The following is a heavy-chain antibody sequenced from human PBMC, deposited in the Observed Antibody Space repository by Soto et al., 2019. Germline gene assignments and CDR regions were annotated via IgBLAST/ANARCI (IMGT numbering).Heavy chain of an antibody. CDR3: ARVGKAAAGTRGRGYYYYYMDV. V-gene: IGHV3-7*01. CDR1: GFTFSSYW. D-gene: IGHD6-13*01. CDR2: IKQDGSEK. Sequence: GGSLRLSCAASGFTFSSYWMSWVRQAPGKGLEWVANIKQDGSEKYYVDSVKGRFTISRDNAKNSLYLQMNSLRAEDTAVYYRARVGKAAAGTRGRGYYYYYMDVWGKGTTVTVSS. J-gene: IGHJ6*03.